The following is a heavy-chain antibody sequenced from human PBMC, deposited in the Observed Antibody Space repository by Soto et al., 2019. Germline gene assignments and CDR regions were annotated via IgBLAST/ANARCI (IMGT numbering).Heavy chain of an antibody. Sequence: EVQLVESGGDLVKPGGSLRLSCVASGFTFSNAWMSWVRQAPGKGLEWVGRSKSKTDGGTIDYAAPVKGRFSISRDDSKNTLSLEMNSLKAEDTAVYYCIARRGRYNGIDLNNWGQGTPVTVSS. CDR1: GFTFSNAW. CDR3: IARRGRYNGIDLNN. D-gene: IGHD1-20*01. V-gene: IGHV3-15*01. CDR2: SKSKTDGGTI. J-gene: IGHJ4*02.